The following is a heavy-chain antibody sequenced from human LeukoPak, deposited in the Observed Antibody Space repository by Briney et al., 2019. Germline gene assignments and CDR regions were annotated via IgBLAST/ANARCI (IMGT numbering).Heavy chain of an antibody. J-gene: IGHJ5*02. CDR2: IHLNGGT. Sequence: PSETLSLTCSVSGGLTPGFAWWGWVGHPPGKGLEWIGEIHLNGGTVYNPSLKSRVTMSIDKSKNQLSLNLSSVTAADTAVYYCARVISSAWRQNDLWGQGTLVTVSS. CDR1: GGLTPGFAW. V-gene: IGHV4-4*02. D-gene: IGHD3-22*01. CDR3: ARVISSAWRQNDL.